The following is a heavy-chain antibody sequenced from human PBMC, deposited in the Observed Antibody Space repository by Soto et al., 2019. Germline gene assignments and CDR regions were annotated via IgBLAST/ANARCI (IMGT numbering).Heavy chain of an antibody. CDR1: GYTFTGYY. CDR2: INPNSGGT. J-gene: IGHJ4*02. Sequence: QVQLVQSGAEVKKPGASVKVSCKASGYTFTGYYMHWVRQAPGQGLEWMGWINPNSGGTNYAQKFKGWVTMTRDTSISTAYMELSRLRSDDTAVYYCARVGDSSGWYEIGNFDYWGQGTLVTVSS. V-gene: IGHV1-2*04. CDR3: ARVGDSSGWYEIGNFDY. D-gene: IGHD6-19*01.